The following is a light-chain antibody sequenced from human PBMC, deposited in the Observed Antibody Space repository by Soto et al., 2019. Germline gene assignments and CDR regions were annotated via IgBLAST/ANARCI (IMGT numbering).Light chain of an antibody. Sequence: EIVLTQSPGTLSLSPGERATLSCRASQSVPSNYLAWYQQKPGQAPRLVIYAASSRPTGVPDRFSGSGSGTDFTLIISRMEPEDFAVFYCHQSGTSPRTFGQGTRVEVK. J-gene: IGKJ1*01. CDR3: HQSGTSPRT. CDR2: AAS. V-gene: IGKV3-20*01. CDR1: QSVPSNY.